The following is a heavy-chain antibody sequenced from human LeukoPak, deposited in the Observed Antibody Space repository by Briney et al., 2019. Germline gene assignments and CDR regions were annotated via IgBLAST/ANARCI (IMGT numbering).Heavy chain of an antibody. V-gene: IGHV1-18*01. Sequence: GASVKVSCKASGYTFTSYGISWVRQAPGQGLEWMGWISAYNGNTNYAQELQGRVTVTTDTSTSTAYMELRSLRSDDTAVYYCSRLYGDYVNAFDIWGQGTMVTVSS. CDR1: GYTFTSYG. J-gene: IGHJ3*02. D-gene: IGHD4-17*01. CDR2: ISAYNGNT. CDR3: SRLYGDYVNAFDI.